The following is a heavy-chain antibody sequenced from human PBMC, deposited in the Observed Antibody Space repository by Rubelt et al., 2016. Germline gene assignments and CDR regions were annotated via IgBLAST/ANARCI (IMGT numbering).Heavy chain of an antibody. V-gene: IGHV1-46*01. D-gene: IGHD3-10*01. CDR1: GYTFTNHY. J-gene: IGHJ4*02. CDR3: ARDQWFGELRIDY. Sequence: QVQLVQSGAEVKKPGASVKISCKASGYTFTNHYMHWVRQAPGQGLEWMGMMNPSGGSTSYAQKFQGRGTMTRDTSTSTVYMELSSLISEDTAVYYCARDQWFGELRIDYWGQGTLVTVSS. CDR2: MNPSGGST.